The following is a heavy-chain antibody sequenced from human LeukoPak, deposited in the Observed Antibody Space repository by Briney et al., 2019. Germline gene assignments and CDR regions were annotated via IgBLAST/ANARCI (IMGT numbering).Heavy chain of an antibody. CDR1: GGSFSGYY. J-gene: IGHJ6*04. V-gene: IGHV4-34*01. CDR3: ARARGILTSHGSYAVAV. Sequence: PSETLSLTCAVYGGSFSGYYWSWIRQPPGKGLEWIGEINHSGSTNYNPSLKSRVTISVDTSKNQFSLKLSSVTAADTAVYYCARARGILTSHGSYAVAVWGKGTTVTVSS. CDR2: INHSGST. D-gene: IGHD3-9*01.